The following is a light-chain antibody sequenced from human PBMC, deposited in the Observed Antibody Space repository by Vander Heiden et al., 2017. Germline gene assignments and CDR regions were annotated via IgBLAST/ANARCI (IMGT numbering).Light chain of an antibody. J-gene: IGKJ4*01. CDR2: WAS. V-gene: IGKV4-1*01. Sequence: DIVMTHSTDSLAVSLGERATINCKSSQSVLYSSSNENYLAWYQQKPGQPPKLLIYWASTRESGVPDRFSGSGSGTDFTLTISSLQAEDVAVYYCQQYYSTPLTFGGGTKVEIK. CDR1: QSVLYSSSNENY. CDR3: QQYYSTPLT.